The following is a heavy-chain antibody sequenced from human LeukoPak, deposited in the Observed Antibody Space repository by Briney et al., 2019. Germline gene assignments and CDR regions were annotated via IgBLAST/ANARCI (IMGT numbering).Heavy chain of an antibody. CDR1: GFTFSSYA. CDR2: ISGSGGST. D-gene: IGHD6-19*01. V-gene: IGHV3-23*01. CDR3: AKDLCRMIAVAGTLAFDI. J-gene: IGHJ3*02. Sequence: PGGSLRLSCAASGFTFSSYAMSWVRQAPGKGLEWVSAISGSGGSTYYADSVKGRFTISRDNSKNTLYLQMNSLRAEDTAVYYCAKDLCRMIAVAGTLAFDIWGQGTMVTVSS.